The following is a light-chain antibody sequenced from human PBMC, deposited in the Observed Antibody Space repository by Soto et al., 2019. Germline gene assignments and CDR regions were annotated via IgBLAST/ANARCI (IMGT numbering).Light chain of an antibody. Sequence: QSALTQPASVSGSPGQSITISCTGTSSDVGYYNYVSWYQQDPGKAPKLIIYDVTNRPSGVSNRFSGSKSGNTASLTISGLQAEDEADYYCSSYTSSSTLRVFGGGTKLTVL. CDR2: DVT. CDR3: SSYTSSSTLRV. V-gene: IGLV2-14*01. CDR1: SSDVGYYNY. J-gene: IGLJ2*01.